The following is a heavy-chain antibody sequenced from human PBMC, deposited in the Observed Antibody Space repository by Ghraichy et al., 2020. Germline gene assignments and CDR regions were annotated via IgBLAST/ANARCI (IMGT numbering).Heavy chain of an antibody. D-gene: IGHD6-19*01. CDR3: AEMSWGHVAVLGKT. CDR1: EFTLSDTE. J-gene: IGHJ5*02. CDR2: MDGRSGDT. V-gene: IGHV3-23*01. Sequence: GGSLRLSCAASEFTLSDTEMSWVRQAPGKGLEWVSAMDGRSGDTHYADSVKGRFTISRDISRNTLYLQMNSLRVEDTALYYCAEMSWGHVAVLGKTWGQGTLVTVSS.